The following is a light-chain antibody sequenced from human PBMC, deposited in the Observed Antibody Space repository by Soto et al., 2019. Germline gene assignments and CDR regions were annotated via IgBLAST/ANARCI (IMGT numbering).Light chain of an antibody. CDR1: SGHSSYI. J-gene: IGLJ3*02. CDR2: LEGSGSY. CDR3: ETWDSNPRV. V-gene: IGLV4-60*02. Sequence: QLVLTQSSSASASRGSSVKLTCTLSSGHSSYIIAWHQQQPGKAPRSLMKLEGSGSYNKGSGVPDRFSGSSSGADRYLTISNLQFEDEADYYCETWDSNPRVFGGGTKVTVL.